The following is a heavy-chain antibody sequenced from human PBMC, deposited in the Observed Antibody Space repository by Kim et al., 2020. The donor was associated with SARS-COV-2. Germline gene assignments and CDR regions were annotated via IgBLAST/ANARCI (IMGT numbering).Heavy chain of an antibody. CDR3: AREYHFDSSGLGRF. CDR2: ISAYNGKT. J-gene: IGHJ4*02. V-gene: IGHV1-18*01. D-gene: IGHD3-22*01. Sequence: ASVKFSCKGSGYVFTSFGISWVRQAPGQGLEWMGWISAYNGKTNYTQKFQDRITLTTETSTTTAYLELRGLRPDDTAMYYCAREYHFDSSGLGRFWGQGT. CDR1: GYVFTSFG.